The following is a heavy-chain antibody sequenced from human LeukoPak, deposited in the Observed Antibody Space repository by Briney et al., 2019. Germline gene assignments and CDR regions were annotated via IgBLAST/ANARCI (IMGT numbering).Heavy chain of an antibody. CDR3: SRGPGVPGRFFVGDQ. J-gene: IGHJ4*02. V-gene: IGHV3-74*01. Sequence: GSLRLSCAASGFTFSSHWMHWVRQAPGKGLVWVSRSNSDGSTTSYGDSVKGRFTISRDNAKNTLYLQMNSLRDEDTGVYYCSRGPGVPGRFFVGDQWGQGTLVTVSS. CDR1: GFTFSSHW. CDR2: SNSDGSTT. D-gene: IGHD3-10*01.